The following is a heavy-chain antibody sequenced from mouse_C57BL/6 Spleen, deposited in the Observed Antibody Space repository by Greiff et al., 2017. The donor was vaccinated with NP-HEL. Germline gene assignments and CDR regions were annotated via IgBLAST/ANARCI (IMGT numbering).Heavy chain of an antibody. CDR2: INPNNGGT. CDR3: ARGGYYHYYAMDY. CDR1: GYTFTDYY. J-gene: IGHJ4*01. D-gene: IGHD2-3*01. Sequence: VKPGASVKISCKASGYTFTDYYMNWVKQSHGKSLEWIGDINPNNGGTSYNQKFKGKATLTVDKSSSTAYMELRSLTSEDSAVYYCARGGYYHYYAMDYWGQGTSVTVSS. V-gene: IGHV1-26*01.